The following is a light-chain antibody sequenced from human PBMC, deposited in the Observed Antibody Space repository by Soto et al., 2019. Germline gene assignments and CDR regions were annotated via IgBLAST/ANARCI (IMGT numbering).Light chain of an antibody. CDR3: QQSYSTPPFN. Sequence: DIQMTQSPSPLSASVGDRVYITCRTSQSISSYLNWYQAKPGKAPKLLIYEASSLESGVPSRFSGSGSGTDFTLTISSLQPEDSATYYCQQSYSTPPFNFGPGTKVD. J-gene: IGKJ3*01. V-gene: IGKV1-39*01. CDR1: QSISSY. CDR2: EAS.